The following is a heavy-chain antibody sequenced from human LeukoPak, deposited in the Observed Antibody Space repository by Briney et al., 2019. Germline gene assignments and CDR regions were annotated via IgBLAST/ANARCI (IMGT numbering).Heavy chain of an antibody. CDR3: AREGRIAVAGSFDY. D-gene: IGHD6-19*01. CDR1: GYTFTGYG. J-gene: IGHJ4*02. V-gene: IGHV1-18*01. CDR2: ISAYNGNT. Sequence: ASVKVSCKASGYTFTGYGISWVRQAPGQGLEWMGWISAYNGNTNYAQKLQGRVTMTTDTSTSTAYMELRSLRSDDTAVYYCAREGRIAVAGSFDYWGQGTLVTVSS.